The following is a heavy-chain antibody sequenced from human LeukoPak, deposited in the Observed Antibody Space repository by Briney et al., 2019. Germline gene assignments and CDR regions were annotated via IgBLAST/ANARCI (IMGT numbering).Heavy chain of an antibody. CDR1: GFTFSSHA. Sequence: PGGSLRLSCAASGFTFSSHAMHWVRQAPGKGLEWVAVISYDGSNKYYADSVKGRFTISRDNSKNTLYLQMNSLRAEDTAVYYCARDQDIVVVPAATDAFDIWGQGTMVTVSS. CDR3: ARDQDIVVVPAATDAFDI. D-gene: IGHD2-2*01. CDR2: ISYDGSNK. J-gene: IGHJ3*02. V-gene: IGHV3-30*01.